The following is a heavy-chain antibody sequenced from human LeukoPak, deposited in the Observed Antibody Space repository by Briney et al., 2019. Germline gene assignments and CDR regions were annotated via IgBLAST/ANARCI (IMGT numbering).Heavy chain of an antibody. J-gene: IGHJ6*02. CDR2: IIPILGIA. CDR1: GGTSSSYA. CDR3: ARAGILWFGELSLYGMDV. V-gene: IGHV1-69*04. D-gene: IGHD3-10*01. Sequence: SVKVSCKASGGTSSSYAISWVRQAPGQGLEWMGRIIPILGIANYAQKFQGRVTITADKSTSTAYMELSSLRSEDTAVYYCARAGILWFGELSLYGMDVWGQGTTVTVSS.